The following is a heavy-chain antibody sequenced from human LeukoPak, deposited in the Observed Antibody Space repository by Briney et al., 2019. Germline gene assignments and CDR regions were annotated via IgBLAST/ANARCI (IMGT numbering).Heavy chain of an antibody. CDR3: AKAVGSSGYFSRDAFDI. Sequence: GGSLRLSYAHSGFTFSSYAMSWVRQAPGKGLEWVAVISGGGSGTYYADSVRGRFTISRDNSKNTVYLQMNSLRAEDTAIYYCAKAVGSSGYFSRDAFDIWGQGTMVTVSS. CDR1: GFTFSSYA. CDR2: ISGGGSGT. D-gene: IGHD3-22*01. J-gene: IGHJ3*02. V-gene: IGHV3-23*01.